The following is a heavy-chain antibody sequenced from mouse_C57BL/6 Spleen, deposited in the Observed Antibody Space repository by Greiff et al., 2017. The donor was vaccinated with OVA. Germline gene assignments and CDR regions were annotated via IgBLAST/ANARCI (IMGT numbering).Heavy chain of an antibody. CDR3: ARQDYYGYAMDY. CDR2: ISNLAYSI. CDR1: GFTFSDYG. Sequence: EVKLVESGGGLVQPGGSLKLSCAASGFTFSDYGMAWVRQAPRKGPEWVAFISNLAYSIYYADTVTGRFTLSRENAKNTLYLEMSSLRSEDTAMYYCARQDYYGYAMDYWGQGTSVTVSS. D-gene: IGHD1-1*01. V-gene: IGHV5-15*04. J-gene: IGHJ4*01.